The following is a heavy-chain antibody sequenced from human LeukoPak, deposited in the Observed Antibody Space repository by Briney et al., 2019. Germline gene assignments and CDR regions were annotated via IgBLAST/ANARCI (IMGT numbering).Heavy chain of an antibody. D-gene: IGHD3-16*01. CDR2: ISSSSSYI. Sequence: GGSLRLSCAASGFTFSSYSMNWVRQAPGKGLEWVSSISSSSSYIYYADSVKGRLTISRDNAKNSLYLQMNSLRAEDTAVYYCARDWGYYYYYGMDVWGQGTTVTVSS. J-gene: IGHJ6*02. CDR3: ARDWGYYYYYGMDV. CDR1: GFTFSSYS. V-gene: IGHV3-21*01.